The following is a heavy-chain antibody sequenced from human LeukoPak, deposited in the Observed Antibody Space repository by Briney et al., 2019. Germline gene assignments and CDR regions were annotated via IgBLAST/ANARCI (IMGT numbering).Heavy chain of an antibody. V-gene: IGHV3-30*02. Sequence: GGSLRLSCAASGFTFSTYGMHWVRQAPGKGLEWVAFIRYDGSNKYHADSVKGRFTISRDNSKNTLYLQMNSLRAEDTAVYYCAKERTPWSLDYYFYMDVWGKGTTVTVSS. CDR2: IRYDGSNK. D-gene: IGHD2-8*01. CDR1: GFTFSTYG. CDR3: AKERTPWSLDYYFYMDV. J-gene: IGHJ6*03.